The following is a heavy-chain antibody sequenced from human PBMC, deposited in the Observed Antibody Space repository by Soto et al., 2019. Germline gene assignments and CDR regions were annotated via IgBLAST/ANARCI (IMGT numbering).Heavy chain of an antibody. D-gene: IGHD5-18*01. V-gene: IGHV1-46*01. Sequence: SVKVSCKASGYTFTSYYMHWVRQAPGQGLEWMGIINPSGGSTSYAQKFQGRVTMTRDTSTSTVYMELSSLRSEDTAVYYCASRVGDTAATPGTRSEPKRDDAFDIWGQGTMVTVSS. J-gene: IGHJ3*02. CDR2: INPSGGST. CDR3: ASRVGDTAATPGTRSEPKRDDAFDI. CDR1: GYTFTSYY.